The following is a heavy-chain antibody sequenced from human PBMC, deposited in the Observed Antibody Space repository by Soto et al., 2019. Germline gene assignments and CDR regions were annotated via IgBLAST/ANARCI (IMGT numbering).Heavy chain of an antibody. J-gene: IGHJ5*02. CDR2: MYHSGST. V-gene: IGHV4-30-2*01. Sequence: PSETLSLTCTVSGGSISSGGYSWSWIRQPPGKGLEWIGYMYHSGSTYYNPSLKSRVTISIDRSKNQFSLKLSSVTAADTAVYYCARAPGYSGNWFDPWGQGTLVTVSS. CDR1: GGSISSGGYS. CDR3: ARAPGYSGNWFDP. D-gene: IGHD1-26*01.